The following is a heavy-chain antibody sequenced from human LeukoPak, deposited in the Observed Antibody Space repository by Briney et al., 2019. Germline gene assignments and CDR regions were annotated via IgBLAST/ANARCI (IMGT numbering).Heavy chain of an antibody. CDR2: IAGSSGYI. CDR3: ARDRGAYCGGDCYLGFDY. Sequence: SGGPLRLSCAASGFTFSSYTMNWVRQAPGKGLEWVSSIAGSSGYISYADSVKGRFTISRDNAKKSLYLQMTSLTAEDTAVYYCARDRGAYCGGDCYLGFDYWGRGTLVTVSS. J-gene: IGHJ4*01. D-gene: IGHD2-21*02. CDR1: GFTFSSYT. V-gene: IGHV3-21*01.